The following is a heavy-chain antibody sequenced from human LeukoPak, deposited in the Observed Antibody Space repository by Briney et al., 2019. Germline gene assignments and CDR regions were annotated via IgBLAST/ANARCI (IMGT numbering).Heavy chain of an antibody. V-gene: IGHV3-72*01. D-gene: IGHD3-3*01. Sequence: GGSLRLSCAASGFPFSDHYMDWVRQAPGKGLEWVGRIRDKANTYSTEYAASVRGRFINSRNDSKNSLFLQMNSLQADDTAVYYCVRVSFDADFRSGSFYFAYWGQGALVTVSS. CDR1: GFPFSDHY. CDR2: IRDKANTYST. J-gene: IGHJ4*02. CDR3: VRVSFDADFRSGSFYFAY.